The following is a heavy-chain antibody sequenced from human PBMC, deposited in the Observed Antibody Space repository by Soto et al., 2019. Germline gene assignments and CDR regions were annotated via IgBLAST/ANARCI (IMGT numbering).Heavy chain of an antibody. CDR3: AKSVAGTNYYYYGMDV. Sequence: GGSLRLSCAASGFTFSGYSVNWVRQAPGKGLEWVAVISYDGSNKYYADSVKGRFTISRDNSKNTLYLQMNSLRAEDTAVYYCAKSVAGTNYYYYGMDVWGQGTTVTVSS. CDR1: GFTFSGYS. J-gene: IGHJ6*02. CDR2: ISYDGSNK. D-gene: IGHD6-19*01. V-gene: IGHV3-30*18.